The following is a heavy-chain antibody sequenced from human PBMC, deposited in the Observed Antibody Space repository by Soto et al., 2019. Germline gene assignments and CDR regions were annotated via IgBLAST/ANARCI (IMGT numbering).Heavy chain of an antibody. CDR1: GFTFSSYA. CDR2: ISGSGGST. J-gene: IGHJ4*02. D-gene: IGHD6-13*01. V-gene: IGHV3-23*01. CDR3: AKGPPPPYSSTWYYFDS. Sequence: GGSLRLSCSASGFTFSSYAMSWVRQAPGKGLESVSAISGSGGSTYYADSVKGRFTISRDNSKNTLYLQMDSLRAEDTAVYYCAKGPPPPYSSTWYYFDSWDQGILVTVSS.